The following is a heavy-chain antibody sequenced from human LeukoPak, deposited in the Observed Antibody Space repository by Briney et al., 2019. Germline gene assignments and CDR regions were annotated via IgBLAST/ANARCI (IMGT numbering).Heavy chain of an antibody. CDR3: ARGSQTPDAGY. CDR1: DDSISGNIYF. D-gene: IGHD3-10*01. Sequence: SETLSLTCTVSDDSISGNIYFWSWIRQPPGKGLEWIGYMSHSGSTDYNPSLKNRVTISMETSKRQFSLKLKSVTAADTAVYFCARGSQTPDAGYWGQGILVTVSS. CDR2: MSHSGST. V-gene: IGHV4-61*01. J-gene: IGHJ4*02.